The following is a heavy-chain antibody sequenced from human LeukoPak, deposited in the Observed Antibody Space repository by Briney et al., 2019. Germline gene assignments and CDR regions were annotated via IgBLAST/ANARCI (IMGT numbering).Heavy chain of an antibody. D-gene: IGHD4-17*01. CDR2: ISGSGGST. CDR1: GFTFSSYA. J-gene: IGHJ5*02. V-gene: IGHV3-23*01. Sequence: GGSLRLSCAASGFTFSSYAMSWVRQAPGKGLEWVSAISGSGGSTYYADSVKGRFTISRDNSKNTLYLQMNSLRAEDTAVYYCAKAQSTTTVTNRKYNWFDPWGQGTLVTVSS. CDR3: AKAQSTTTVTNRKYNWFDP.